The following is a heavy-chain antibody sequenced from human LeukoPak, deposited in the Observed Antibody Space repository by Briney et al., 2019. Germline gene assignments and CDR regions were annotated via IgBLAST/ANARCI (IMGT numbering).Heavy chain of an antibody. V-gene: IGHV3-7*01. D-gene: IGHD4-11*01. CDR2: IKYDGGEK. J-gene: IGHJ6*03. CDR3: TTGYSNYLRYYYYFYMDV. CDR1: GFTFSTYW. Sequence: GGSLRLSCAASGFTFSTYWMSWVRQVPGKGLEWLANIKYDGGEKYYVDSVKGRFTVSRDNAKNSLYLQMNSLRAEDTAVYYCTTGYSNYLRYYYYFYMDVWGKGTTVTVSS.